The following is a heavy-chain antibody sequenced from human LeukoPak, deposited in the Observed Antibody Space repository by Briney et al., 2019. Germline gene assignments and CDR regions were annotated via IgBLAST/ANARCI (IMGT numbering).Heavy chain of an antibody. D-gene: IGHD6-13*01. CDR2: IYSTGST. Sequence: PSETLSLTCTVSGGSISSYYWSWIRQPARKGLEWIGRIYSTGSTNYNPSLKGRVTMSVDTSKNQFSLRLRSVTAADTAVYYCARQIASAGTAGFDFWGQGALVTVSS. CDR1: GGSISSYY. V-gene: IGHV4-4*07. J-gene: IGHJ4*02. CDR3: ARQIASAGTAGFDF.